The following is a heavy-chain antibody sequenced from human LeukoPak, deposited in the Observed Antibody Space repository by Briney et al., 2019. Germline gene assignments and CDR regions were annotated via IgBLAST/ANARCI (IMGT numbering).Heavy chain of an antibody. D-gene: IGHD3-3*01. J-gene: IGHJ5*02. CDR3: ARVVGYYDFWSGYHPVYNWFDP. V-gene: IGHV3-21*01. CDR2: IRRSSDYI. Sequence: GGSLRLSCVVSGFTFSSSGMNWVRQAPGKGLEWVSSIRRSSDYIYYADSVKGRFTISRDNAKNSLYLQMNSLRAEDTAVYYCARVVGYYDFWSGYHPVYNWFDPWGQGTLVTVSS. CDR1: GFTFSSSG.